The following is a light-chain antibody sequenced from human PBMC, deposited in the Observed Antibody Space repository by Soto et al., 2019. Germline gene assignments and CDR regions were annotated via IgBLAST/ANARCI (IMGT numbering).Light chain of an antibody. CDR2: GAS. CDR3: QQYGSSPYT. Sequence: EIVMTQSPATLSVSPGERATLSCRASQSVSSNFAWYQQKPGQAPRLLIYGASSRATGIPDRFSGSGSGTDFTLTISRLEPEDFAVYYCQQYGSSPYTFGQGTKLEIK. CDR1: QSVSSN. J-gene: IGKJ2*01. V-gene: IGKV3-20*01.